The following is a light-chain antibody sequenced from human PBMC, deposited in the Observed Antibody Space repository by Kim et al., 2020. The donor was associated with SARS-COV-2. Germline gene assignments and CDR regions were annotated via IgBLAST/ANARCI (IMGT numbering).Light chain of an antibody. CDR1: SIGSKN. CDR2: RDS. CDR3: QVWDSSTANYV. Sequence: ALGQTARIICGRNSIGSKNVHWYHQKPCQAPVLVIYRDSNRPSVIPERFSGSNSGNTATLTISRARAGDEADYYCQVWDSSTANYVCGTGTKVTVL. V-gene: IGLV3-9*01. J-gene: IGLJ1*01.